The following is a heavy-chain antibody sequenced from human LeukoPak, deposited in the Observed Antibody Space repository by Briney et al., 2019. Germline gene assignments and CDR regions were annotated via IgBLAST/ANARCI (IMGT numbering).Heavy chain of an antibody. CDR3: ARGAYDYVWGSYRSDAFDI. D-gene: IGHD3-16*02. Sequence: SETLSLTCTVSGGSISSYYWSWIRQPPGKGLEWIGYIYYSGSTNYNPSPKSRVTISVDTSKNQFSLKLSSVTAADTAVYYCARGAYDYVWGSYRSDAFDIWGQGTMVTVSS. J-gene: IGHJ3*02. V-gene: IGHV4-59*08. CDR2: IYYSGST. CDR1: GGSISSYY.